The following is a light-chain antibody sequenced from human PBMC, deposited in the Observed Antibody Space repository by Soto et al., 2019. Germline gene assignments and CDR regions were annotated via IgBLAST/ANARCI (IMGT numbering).Light chain of an antibody. CDR1: SSDVGGYNY. V-gene: IGLV2-8*01. J-gene: IGLJ2*01. CDR3: SSYAGSNNLIL. CDR2: EVS. Sequence: QSALTQPPSASGSPGQSVTISCTGTSSDVGGYNYVSWYQQHPGKALKLMIYEVSKRPSGVPDRFSGSKSGNTASLTVSGLQAEDEADYYCSSYAGSNNLILFGGGTKLTVL.